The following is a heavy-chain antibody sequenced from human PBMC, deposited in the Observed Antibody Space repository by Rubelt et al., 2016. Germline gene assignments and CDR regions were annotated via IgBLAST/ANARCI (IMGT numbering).Heavy chain of an antibody. D-gene: IGHD1-14*01. CDR3: ATLRNPFY. CDR2: INHSGST. J-gene: IGHJ4*02. V-gene: IGHV4-34*01. Sequence: GEINHSGSTNYNPSLKSRVTISVDTSKNQFSLKLKSVTAADTAVYYCATLRNPFYWGQGTLITVSS.